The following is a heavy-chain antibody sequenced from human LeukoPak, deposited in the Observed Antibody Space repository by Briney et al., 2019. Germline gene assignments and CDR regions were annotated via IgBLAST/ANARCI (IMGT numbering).Heavy chain of an antibody. Sequence: GASVKVSCKASGYTFTSYYMHWVRQAPGQGLEWMGWINTGNGNTKYSQEFQGRVTITRDTSASTAYMELSSLRSEDMAVYYCARAGYSYDFDYWGQGTLVTVSS. CDR1: GYTFTSYY. V-gene: IGHV1-3*03. CDR2: INTGNGNT. CDR3: ARAGYSYDFDY. D-gene: IGHD5-18*01. J-gene: IGHJ4*02.